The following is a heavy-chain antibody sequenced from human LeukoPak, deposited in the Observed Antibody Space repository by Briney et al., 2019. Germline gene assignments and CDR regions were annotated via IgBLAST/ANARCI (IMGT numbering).Heavy chain of an antibody. D-gene: IGHD1-26*01. J-gene: IGHJ4*02. CDR3: AKLGRGATQLDY. Sequence: ASVNVSCKASEYTFTTYDIHWVRQAPGQGLEWMGWMNPNSGNTGYAQKFQGRATMTRNTSISTAYMELSSLRSEDTAVYYCAKLGRGATQLDYWGQGTLVTVSS. CDR2: MNPNSGNT. V-gene: IGHV1-8*01. CDR1: EYTFTTYD.